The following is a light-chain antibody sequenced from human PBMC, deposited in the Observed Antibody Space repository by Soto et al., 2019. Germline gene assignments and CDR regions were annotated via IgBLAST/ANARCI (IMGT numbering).Light chain of an antibody. CDR2: AAS. CDR1: QSIGIY. CDR3: QQSYSSPWT. Sequence: EIQMTQSPRSLSVSVGDRVTITCRASQSIGIYLNWYQQKPGKAPKLLIYAASSLQSGVPSRFSGRTSGTEFTLTINSLQPEDFASYYCQQSYSSPWTFGQGTKGE. J-gene: IGKJ1*01. V-gene: IGKV1-39*01.